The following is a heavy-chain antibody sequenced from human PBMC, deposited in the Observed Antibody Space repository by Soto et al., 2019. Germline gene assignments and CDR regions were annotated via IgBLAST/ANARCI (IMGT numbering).Heavy chain of an antibody. Sequence: PSETLSLTCTVSGGSISSGPYSWGWIRQPPGKGLEWIGTFHYSGSTYYSPSLESRVTISVDTSKNQFSLKVSSVTAADTAVYYCAAGGGLPRYYWGQGTLVTVSS. D-gene: IGHD5-12*01. CDR3: AAGGGLPRYY. CDR2: FHYSGST. J-gene: IGHJ4*02. CDR1: GGSISSGPYS. V-gene: IGHV4-39*01.